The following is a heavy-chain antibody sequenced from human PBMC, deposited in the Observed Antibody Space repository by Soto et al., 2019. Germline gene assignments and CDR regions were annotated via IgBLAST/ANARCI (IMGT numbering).Heavy chain of an antibody. CDR2: ITRTGALT. J-gene: IGHJ2*01. Sequence: EAQLLDSGGGFVQPGGSLRLSCAASGLTFSNYAMSWVRQATGKGLEWVPSITRTGALTYYAYSVEGRFTLSRDNLVNTVDQQMNTMRTEDTALYYCAFTPNCGRGCSAHRPIWNFDIWGSGTLVAVSS. CDR1: GLTFSNYA. D-gene: IGHD2-21*01. CDR3: AFTPNCGRGCSAHRPIWNFDI. V-gene: IGHV3-23*01.